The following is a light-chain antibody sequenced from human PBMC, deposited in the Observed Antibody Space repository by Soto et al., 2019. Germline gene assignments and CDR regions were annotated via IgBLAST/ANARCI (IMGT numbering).Light chain of an antibody. V-gene: IGLV1-40*01. J-gene: IGLJ2*01. CDR1: SSNIGAGYD. CDR2: GNS. CDR3: QSYDSSLSGPPAVV. Sequence: QAVVTQPPSVSGAPGQRVTISCTGSSSNIGAGYDVHWYQQLPGTAPKLLIYGNSNRPSGVPDRFSGSKSGTSASLAITGLQAEDEADYYCQSYDSSLSGPPAVVFGGGTKLTVL.